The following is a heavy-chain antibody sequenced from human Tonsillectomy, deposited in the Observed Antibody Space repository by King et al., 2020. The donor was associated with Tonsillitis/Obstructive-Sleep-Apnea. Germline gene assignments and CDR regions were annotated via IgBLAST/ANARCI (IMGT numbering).Heavy chain of an antibody. CDR2: INHSGST. D-gene: IGHD2-2*01. V-gene: IGHV4-34*01. J-gene: IGHJ6*03. CDR3: GTNAGDYYYYMDV. CDR1: GGSFSGYY. Sequence: VQLQQWGAGLLKPSETLSLTCGVYGGSFSGYYWSWIRQPPGKGLEWIGEINHSGSTDYNSHLKSRVTISRDTSKNQFSLRLTSVTAADTAVYYCGTNAGDYYYYMDVWGKGTTVTVSS.